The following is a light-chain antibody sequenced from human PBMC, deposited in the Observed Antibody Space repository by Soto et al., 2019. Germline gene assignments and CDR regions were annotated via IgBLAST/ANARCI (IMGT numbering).Light chain of an antibody. CDR3: QQYGSSPQT. Sequence: EIVLTQSPGTLSLSPGERATLSCRASQSVSSSYLAWYQQKPGQAPRLLIYGASSRATGIPDRFSGGGSGTDFTLTISRLEPEDFGVYYCQQYGSSPQTFGQGTKVEIK. CDR1: QSVSSSY. CDR2: GAS. V-gene: IGKV3-20*01. J-gene: IGKJ1*01.